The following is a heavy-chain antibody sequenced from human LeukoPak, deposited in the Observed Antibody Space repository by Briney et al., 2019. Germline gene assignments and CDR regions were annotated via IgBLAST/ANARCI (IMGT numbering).Heavy chain of an antibody. V-gene: IGHV1-2*02. J-gene: IGHJ4*02. CDR3: ATGIAVAGYDY. CDR2: INPNSGGT. Sequence: GASVKASCKASRYTFTGYFMHWVRQAPGQGLEGMGWINPNSGGTNFAQKFQGRVTMTRDTSISTAYMELSRLRSDDRAVYYCATGIAVAGYDYWGQGTLVTVSS. D-gene: IGHD6-19*01. CDR1: RYTFTGYF.